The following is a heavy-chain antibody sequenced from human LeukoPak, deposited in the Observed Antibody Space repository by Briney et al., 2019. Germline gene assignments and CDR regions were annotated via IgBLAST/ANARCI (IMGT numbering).Heavy chain of an antibody. Sequence: GGSLRLSCAASGFTFSSYWMSWVRQAPGKGLEWVANIKQDGSDQYYVDSVKGRFTISRDNAKNSLYLQMNSLRAEDTAVYYCAKYAPVTMIVSFGWGQGTLVTVSS. CDR2: IKQDGSDQ. CDR3: AKYAPVTMIVSFG. V-gene: IGHV3-7*01. D-gene: IGHD3-22*01. J-gene: IGHJ4*02. CDR1: GFTFSSYW.